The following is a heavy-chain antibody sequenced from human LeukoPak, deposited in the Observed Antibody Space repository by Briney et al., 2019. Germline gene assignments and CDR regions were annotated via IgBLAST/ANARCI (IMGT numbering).Heavy chain of an antibody. CDR2: INAGNGDT. V-gene: IGHV1-3*03. CDR3: ARDPLQYHDLLTGSQPQYYFDF. CDR1: GYDFTKYA. D-gene: IGHD3-9*01. J-gene: IGHJ4*02. Sequence: GASVKVSCKASGYDFTKYAVQWVRQAPGQRLEWMGWINAGNGDTKYSQEFQGRVTITRDTSANTAYMQLSSLRSEDMAVYYCARDPLQYHDLLTGSQPQYYFDFWGQGTLVTVSS.